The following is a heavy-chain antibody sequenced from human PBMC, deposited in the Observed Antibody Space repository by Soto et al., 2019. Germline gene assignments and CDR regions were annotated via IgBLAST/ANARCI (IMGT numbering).Heavy chain of an antibody. J-gene: IGHJ4*02. D-gene: IGHD6-6*01. CDR3: ARVVAAPRVLDY. CDR1: GGSFSGYY. Sequence: SETLSLTCAVYGGSFSGYYWSWIRQPPGKGLEWIGEINHSGSTNYNPSLKSRVTISVDTSKNQFSLKLSSVTAADTAVYYCARVVAAPRVLDYWGQGTLVTVSS. V-gene: IGHV4-34*01. CDR2: INHSGST.